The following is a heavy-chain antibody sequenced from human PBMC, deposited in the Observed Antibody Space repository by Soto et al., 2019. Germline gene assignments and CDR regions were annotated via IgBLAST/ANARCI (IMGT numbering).Heavy chain of an antibody. Sequence: QVQLVQSGAEVKKPGSSVKVSYKASGGTFSSYTISWVRQAPGQGLEWMGRIIPILGIANYAQKFQGRVTITADKATSTAYMELSSLRSEDTAVYYCARAFGDIVATTGYDAFDIWGQGTMVTVSS. J-gene: IGHJ3*02. V-gene: IGHV1-69*02. CDR1: GGTFSSYT. CDR3: ARAFGDIVATTGYDAFDI. D-gene: IGHD5-12*01. CDR2: IIPILGIA.